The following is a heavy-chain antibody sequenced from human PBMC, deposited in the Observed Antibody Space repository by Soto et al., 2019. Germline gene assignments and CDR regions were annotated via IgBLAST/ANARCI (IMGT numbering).Heavy chain of an antibody. V-gene: IGHV3-74*01. J-gene: IGHJ4*02. Sequence: EVQLVESGGGLVQPGGSLRLSCAASGFTFSSYWMHWFRQAPGKGLVWVSRINSDGSSTSYADSVKGRFTISRDNAKNTLYLQMNSLRSEDTAVYYCARDLFGELLDYWGQGTLVTVSS. CDR1: GFTFSSYW. CDR2: INSDGSST. CDR3: ARDLFGELLDY. D-gene: IGHD3-10*02.